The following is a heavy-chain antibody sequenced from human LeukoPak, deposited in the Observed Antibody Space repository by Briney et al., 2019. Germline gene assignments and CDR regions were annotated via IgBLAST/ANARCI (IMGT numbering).Heavy chain of an antibody. Sequence: GGSLRLSCAASGFTFSSYWMSWVRQAPGKGLEWVANIKQDGSEKYYVDSVKGRFTISRDNAKNSLYLQMSSLRAEDTAVYYCARDRYSGYDWEGDYWGQATLVTVSS. CDR2: IKQDGSEK. CDR1: GFTFSSYW. J-gene: IGHJ4*02. CDR3: ARDRYSGYDWEGDY. V-gene: IGHV3-7*01. D-gene: IGHD5-12*01.